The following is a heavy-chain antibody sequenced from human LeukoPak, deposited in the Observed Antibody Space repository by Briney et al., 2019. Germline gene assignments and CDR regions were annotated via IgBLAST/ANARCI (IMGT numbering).Heavy chain of an antibody. D-gene: IGHD2-15*01. Sequence: GGSLRLSCAASGFTLSIYSMNWVRQAPGKGLEWVSYISSSSSTIYYADSVKGRFTISRDNAKNSLYLQMNSLRAEDTAVYYCARELAVAATGYWGQGTLVTVSS. CDR2: ISSSSSTI. J-gene: IGHJ4*02. CDR1: GFTLSIYS. V-gene: IGHV3-48*01. CDR3: ARELAVAATGY.